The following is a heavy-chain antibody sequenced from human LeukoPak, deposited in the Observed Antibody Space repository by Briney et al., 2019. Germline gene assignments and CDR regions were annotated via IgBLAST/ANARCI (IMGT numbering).Heavy chain of an antibody. Sequence: SVKVSCKASGGTLSSYAISWVRQAPGQGLEWMGGIIPIFGTANYAQKFQGRVTITADESTSTAYMELSSLRSEDTAVYYCARGGVISSPSYGWFDPWGQGTLVTVSS. V-gene: IGHV1-69*13. D-gene: IGHD3-3*02. CDR1: GGTLSSYA. J-gene: IGHJ5*02. CDR3: ARGGVISSPSYGWFDP. CDR2: IIPIFGTA.